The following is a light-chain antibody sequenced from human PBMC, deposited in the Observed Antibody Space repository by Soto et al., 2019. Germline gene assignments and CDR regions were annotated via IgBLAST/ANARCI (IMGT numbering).Light chain of an antibody. J-gene: IGLJ3*02. CDR2: DVS. CDR3: CSYAGSYTLM. Sequence: QSALTQPRSVSGSPGQSVTISCTGTSSDVGGYNYVSWYQQHPGKAPKPMIYDVSKRPSGVPDRFSGSKSGNTASLTISGLQAEDEADYYCCSYAGSYTLMFGGGTKLTVL. CDR1: SSDVGGYNY. V-gene: IGLV2-11*01.